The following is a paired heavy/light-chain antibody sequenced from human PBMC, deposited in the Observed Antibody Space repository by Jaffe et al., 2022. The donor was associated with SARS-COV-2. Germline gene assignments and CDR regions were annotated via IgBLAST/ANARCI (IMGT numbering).Light chain of an antibody. Sequence: DIQMSQSPSSVSASVGDRVTITCRASQGVSNRLAWYQQKPGRAPKLLIYSASTLQSGVPSRFSGSGSGTDFTLTINSLQPEDFATYYCQHGNYFPWTSGQGTKVEIK. CDR3: QHGNYFPWT. CDR2: SAS. V-gene: IGKV1-12*01. J-gene: IGKJ1*01. CDR1: QGVSNR.
Heavy chain of an antibody. V-gene: IGHV3-30*18. D-gene: IGHD6-13*01. J-gene: IGHJ4*02. CDR2: VAHDGTVT. Sequence: QVQLVESGGGVVQPGRSLRLSCAASGFTFSSYGMQWVRQAPGKGLEWVAVVAHDGTVTKYGDSVKGRFTISRDNSKNTVDLQMNSLRIEEAGVYYCAKEGSEYSSTWVSDWGQGTLVTVSS. CDR1: GFTFSSYG. CDR3: AKEGSEYSSTWVSD.